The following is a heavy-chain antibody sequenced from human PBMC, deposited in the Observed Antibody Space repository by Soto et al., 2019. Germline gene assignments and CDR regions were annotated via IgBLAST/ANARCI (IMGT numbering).Heavy chain of an antibody. D-gene: IGHD4-4*01. J-gene: IGHJ6*03. CDR2: TYTGGDT. V-gene: IGHV3-66*01. Sequence: EVQVVESGGGLVQPRGSLRLSCAASGFSVRVNYMTWVRQAPGKGLEWVSVTYTGGDTDYADSVKGRFTTSRDNSKNMLYLEVSSLRAEDTAVYYCARVSFSNDYDHYYIDVWGKGTTVTVSS. CDR1: GFSVRVNY. CDR3: ARVSFSNDYDHYYIDV.